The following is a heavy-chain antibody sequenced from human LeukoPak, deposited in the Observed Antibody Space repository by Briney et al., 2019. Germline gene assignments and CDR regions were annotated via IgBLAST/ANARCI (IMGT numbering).Heavy chain of an antibody. V-gene: IGHV3-23*01. CDR3: AKDKNSVIAEAGDY. D-gene: IGHD6-19*01. Sequence: GGSLRLSCAASGFTFRSYAMSWVRQAPGKGLEWVSAISGSGGSTYYADSVKGRFTISRDNSKNTLYLEMNSLRAEDTAVYYCAKDKNSVIAEAGDYWGQGTLDTVSS. CDR1: GFTFRSYA. CDR2: ISGSGGST. J-gene: IGHJ4*02.